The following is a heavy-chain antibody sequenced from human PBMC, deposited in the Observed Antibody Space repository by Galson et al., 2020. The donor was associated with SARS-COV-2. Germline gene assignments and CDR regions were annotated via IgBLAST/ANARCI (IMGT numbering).Heavy chain of an antibody. CDR3: AKPKTGAPFDS. V-gene: IGHV4-4*02. Sequence: SETLSLPCAVSGGPISSDTWWSWVRQPPGNWLEWIGDIYHSGTTTYNPSLKSRVTISVDKPKNQFSLNLKSVTAADTDVYFCAKPKTGAPFDSWGQGTLVTVS. D-gene: IGHD7-27*01. CDR1: GGPISSDTW. J-gene: IGHJ4*02. CDR2: IYHSGTT.